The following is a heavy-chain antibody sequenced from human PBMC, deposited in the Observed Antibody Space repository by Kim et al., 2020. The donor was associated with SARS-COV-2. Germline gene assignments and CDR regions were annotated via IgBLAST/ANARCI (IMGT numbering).Heavy chain of an antibody. CDR2: IKSKTDGGTT. J-gene: IGHJ3*02. Sequence: GGSLRLSCAASGFTFSNAWMSWVRQAPGKGLEWVGRIKSKTDGGTTDYAAPVKGRFTISRDDSKNTLYLQMNSLKTEDTAVYYCTTGFGSTFTMIVDDAFDIWGQGTMVTVSS. CDR3: TTGFGSTFTMIVDDAFDI. CDR1: GFTFSNAW. D-gene: IGHD3-22*01. V-gene: IGHV3-15*01.